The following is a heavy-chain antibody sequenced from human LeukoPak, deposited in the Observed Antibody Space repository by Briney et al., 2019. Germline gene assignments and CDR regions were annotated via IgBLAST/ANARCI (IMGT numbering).Heavy chain of an antibody. D-gene: IGHD1-26*01. J-gene: IGHJ4*02. CDR3: ARVSSGSYYILDY. CDR1: GFTFSSYD. CDR2: ISSSGSTI. Sequence: GGSPRLSCAASGFTFSSYDMNWVRQAPGKGLEWVSYISSSGSTIYYADSVKGRLTISRNNAKNSLYLQMSSLRAEDTAVYYCARVSSGSYYILDYWGQGTLVTVSS. V-gene: IGHV3-48*03.